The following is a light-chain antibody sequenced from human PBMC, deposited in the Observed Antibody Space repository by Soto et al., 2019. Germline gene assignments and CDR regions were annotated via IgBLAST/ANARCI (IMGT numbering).Light chain of an antibody. CDR3: QQRSNWLT. CDR1: QSVSSY. V-gene: IGKV3-11*01. CDR2: DAS. Sequence: EIVLTQSPATLSLSPGERATLSCRASQSVSSYLAWYQQKPGQAPRLLIYDASNRATGIPARFSGSGSGTAFTLTISSLEHEDFAVYYWQQRSNWLTFGGGTKVEIK. J-gene: IGKJ4*01.